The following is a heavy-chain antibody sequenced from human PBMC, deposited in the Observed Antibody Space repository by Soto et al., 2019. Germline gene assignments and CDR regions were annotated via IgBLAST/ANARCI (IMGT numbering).Heavy chain of an antibody. CDR2: TYYRSKWHY. V-gene: IGHV6-1*01. CDR1: GDSVSNNSVA. Sequence: SQTLSLTCAISGDSVSNNSVAWNCVRQSPSRGLEWLGRTYYRSKWHYDYAPSVRSRITINADTSKNHFSLQLNSVSPEDAADYYCARALRGRGVKYFDERGQGPMVAASS. J-gene: IGHJ4*02. D-gene: IGHD3-10*01. CDR3: ARALRGRGVKYFDE.